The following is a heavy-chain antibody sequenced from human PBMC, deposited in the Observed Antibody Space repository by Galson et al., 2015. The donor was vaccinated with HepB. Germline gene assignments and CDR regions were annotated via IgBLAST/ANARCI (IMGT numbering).Heavy chain of an antibody. D-gene: IGHD1-1*01. Sequence: SVKVSCKASGYSFSNYALSWIRQAPGPGLEWMGWFSGYDGSTNYSQKFQGRVTMTADASTGTAYLELRNLRSDDTAVYYCARESRLEMRINNYFSCGMDVWGQ. CDR2: FSGYDGST. V-gene: IGHV1-18*01. CDR1: GYSFSNYA. CDR3: ARESRLEMRINNYFSCGMDV. J-gene: IGHJ6*02.